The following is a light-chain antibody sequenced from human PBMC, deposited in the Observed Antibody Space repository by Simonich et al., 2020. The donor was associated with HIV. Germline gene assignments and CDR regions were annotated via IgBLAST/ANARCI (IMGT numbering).Light chain of an antibody. J-gene: IGKJ1*01. CDR1: QSVSSY. CDR3: QQRSNWPRT. V-gene: IGKV3-11*01. Sequence: EIVMTQSPATLSLSPGERATLPCRASQSVSSYLAWYQQKPGKAPRLLIYDASNRATGIPARFSGSGSGTDFTLTISSLEPEDFAVYYCQQRSNWPRTFGQGTKVEIK. CDR2: DAS.